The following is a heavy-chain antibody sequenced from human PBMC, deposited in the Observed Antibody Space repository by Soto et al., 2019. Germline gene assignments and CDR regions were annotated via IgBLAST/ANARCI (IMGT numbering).Heavy chain of an antibody. V-gene: IGHV4-4*02. J-gene: IGHJ4*02. Sequence: QVQLQESGPGLVKPSGTLSLTCTISGVSISSGKWWSWVRQPPGEGLEWIGEIVHTGNTHFKPSLKHRVSILVDKSKNQFSLNLDSVTAADTAVYYCAKNLFDSRGYPPEVWGQGILVTVSS. CDR1: GVSISSGKW. CDR3: AKNLFDSRGYPPEV. D-gene: IGHD3-22*01. CDR2: IVHTGNT.